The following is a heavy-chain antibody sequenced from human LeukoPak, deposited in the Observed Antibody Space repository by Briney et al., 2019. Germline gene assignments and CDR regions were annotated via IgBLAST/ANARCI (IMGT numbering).Heavy chain of an antibody. J-gene: IGHJ4*02. CDR2: ISAYNGNT. D-gene: IGHD3-10*01. CDR1: GYTFTSYG. Sequence: ASVKVSCKASGYTFTSYGISWVRQAPGQGLEWMGWISAYNGNTNYAQKLQGRVTMTTDTSTSTAYMELWSLRSDDTAVYYCARVEYYYGSGSSFDYWGQGTLVTVSS. CDR3: ARVEYYYGSGSSFDY. V-gene: IGHV1-18*01.